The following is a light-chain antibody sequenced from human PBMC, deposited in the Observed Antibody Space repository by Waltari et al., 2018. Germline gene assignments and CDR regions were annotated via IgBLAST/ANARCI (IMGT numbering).Light chain of an antibody. J-gene: IGKJ1*01. Sequence: EIVLTQSPGTLSLSPGERATLSCMASQSVSSSYLAWYQQKPGQAPRLLIHGASSRATGIPDRFSGSGSGTDFTLTISRLEPEDFAVYYCQQYGRSPWTFGQGTKVEIK. CDR1: QSVSSSY. CDR2: GAS. CDR3: QQYGRSPWT. V-gene: IGKV3-20*01.